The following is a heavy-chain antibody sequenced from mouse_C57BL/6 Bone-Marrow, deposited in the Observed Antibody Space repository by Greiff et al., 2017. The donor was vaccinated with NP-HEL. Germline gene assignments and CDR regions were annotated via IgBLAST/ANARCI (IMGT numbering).Heavy chain of an antibody. CDR1: GYTFTSYW. CDR2: IHPNSGST. CDR3: AKMGDYYGSSSFDY. Sequence: VQLQQPGAELVKPGASVKLSCKASGYTFTSYWMHWVKQRPGQGLEWIGMIHPNSGSTNYNEKFKSKATLTVDKSSSTAYMQLSSLTSEDSAVYYCAKMGDYYGSSSFDYWGQGTTLTVSS. D-gene: IGHD1-1*01. V-gene: IGHV1-64*01. J-gene: IGHJ2*01.